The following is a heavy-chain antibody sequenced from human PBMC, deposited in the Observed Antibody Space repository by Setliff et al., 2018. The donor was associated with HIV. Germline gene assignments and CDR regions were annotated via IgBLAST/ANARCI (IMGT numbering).Heavy chain of an antibody. V-gene: IGHV4-39*01. CDR2: IYYSGST. D-gene: IGHD6-19*01. CDR3: ARQGAVTGHSFDY. CDR1: GVSTSSRHYY. Sequence: PSETLSLTCTVSGVSTSSRHYYWGWIRQPPGKGLGWIGYIYYSGSTYYNPSLKRRVTISVGTSKNLFSLRLRSVTAADTAVYDCARQGAVTGHSFDYWGKGALVTVSS. J-gene: IGHJ4*02.